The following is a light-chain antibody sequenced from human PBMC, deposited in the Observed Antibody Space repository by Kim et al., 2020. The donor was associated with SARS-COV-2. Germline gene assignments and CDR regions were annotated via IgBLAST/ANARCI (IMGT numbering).Light chain of an antibody. V-gene: IGLV2-14*03. CDR3: SSYTSSSTRV. CDR1: SSDVGVYNY. J-gene: IGLJ3*02. Sequence: GQSFTISCTGTSSDVGVYNYVSWYQQHPGKAPKLLIYDVSNRPSGVSNRFSGSKSGNTASLTISGLQAEDEADYYCSSYTSSSTRVFGGGTQLTV. CDR2: DVS.